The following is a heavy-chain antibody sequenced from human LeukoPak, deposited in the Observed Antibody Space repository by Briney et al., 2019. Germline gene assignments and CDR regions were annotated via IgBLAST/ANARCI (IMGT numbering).Heavy chain of an antibody. CDR2: ITDSADST. D-gene: IGHD3-10*01. J-gene: IGHJ6*02. V-gene: IGHV3-23*01. CDR3: ARRVLLGGMDV. CDR1: GFSFDDYA. Sequence: GGSLRLSCAASGFSFDDYAMHWLRQAPGKGLEWVSGITDSADSTNYADSVKGRFTISRDNSKNTLYLQMKSLRADDTAVYYCARRVLLGGMDVWGQGTTVTVSS.